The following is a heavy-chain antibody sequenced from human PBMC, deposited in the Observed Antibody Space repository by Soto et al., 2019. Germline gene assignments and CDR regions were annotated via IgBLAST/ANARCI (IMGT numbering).Heavy chain of an antibody. Sequence: SETLSLTCTVSGGSITSGGYYWGWIRQHPGKGLEWIGHIYYSGSTSYNPSLKSRVSMSADTSKNQFSMKLSSVTAADTAVYYCARGPGILNPWGQGTLVTVSS. CDR3: ARGPGILNP. D-gene: IGHD3-9*01. CDR2: IYYSGST. CDR1: GGSITSGGYY. V-gene: IGHV4-31*03. J-gene: IGHJ5*02.